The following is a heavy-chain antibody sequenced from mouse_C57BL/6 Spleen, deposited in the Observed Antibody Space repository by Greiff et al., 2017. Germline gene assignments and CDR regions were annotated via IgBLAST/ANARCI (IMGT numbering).Heavy chain of an antibody. V-gene: IGHV1-64*01. CDR3: ARSYDGSAWFAY. J-gene: IGHJ3*01. Sequence: QVQLKQPGAELVKPGASVKLSCKASGYTFTSYWMHWVKQRPGQGLEWIGMIHPNSGSTNYNEKFKSKATLTVDKSSSTAYMQLSSLTSEDSAVYYCARSYDGSAWFAYWGQGTLVTVSA. D-gene: IGHD2-3*01. CDR2: IHPNSGST. CDR1: GYTFTSYW.